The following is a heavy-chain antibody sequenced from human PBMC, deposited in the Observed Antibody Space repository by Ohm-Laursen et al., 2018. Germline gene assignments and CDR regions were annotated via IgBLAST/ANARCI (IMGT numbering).Heavy chain of an antibody. D-gene: IGHD6-13*01. V-gene: IGHV3-33*05. J-gene: IGHJ4*02. Sequence: SLRLSCSASGFTFSDCGMHWVRQTPGKGLEWVAVFSYDGSDKHYADSVKGRFTISRDNSKNTLDLQMNSLRAEDTAVYYCAREEGPIAAVSFDYWGQGTLVTVSS. CDR2: FSYDGSDK. CDR1: GFTFSDCG. CDR3: AREEGPIAAVSFDY.